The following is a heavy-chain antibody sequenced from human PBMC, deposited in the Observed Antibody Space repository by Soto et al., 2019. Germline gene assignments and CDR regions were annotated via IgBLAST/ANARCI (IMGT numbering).Heavy chain of an antibody. CDR1: GGSIDNYY. CDR2: IYSSGST. CDR3: ARGGTGGRTTVTTYVV. V-gene: IGHV4-59*01. D-gene: IGHD4-17*01. Sequence: QVQLQESGAGLVKPSETLSLTCTVSGGSIDNYYWSWIRQPPGRGLEWIGFIYSSGSTNYNLSVKSRVTISAETSRNQVSLKLTSVTAADTAVYYCARGGTGGRTTVTTYVVWGQGTLVTVSS. J-gene: IGHJ4*02.